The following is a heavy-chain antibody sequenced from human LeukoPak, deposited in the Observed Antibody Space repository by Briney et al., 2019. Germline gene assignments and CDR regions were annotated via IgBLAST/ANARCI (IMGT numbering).Heavy chain of an antibody. J-gene: IGHJ4*02. CDR2: IWYDGSNK. CDR1: GLTFSSYG. Sequence: GGSLRLSCAAAGLTFSSYGMHLVRQAPGKGLEWVAVIWYDGSNKYYADSVKGRFTISRDNSKNTLYLQMNSLRAEDTAVYYCARAVAEESVYFDYWGQGTLVTVSS. CDR3: ARAVAEESVYFDY. V-gene: IGHV3-33*08. D-gene: IGHD6-19*01.